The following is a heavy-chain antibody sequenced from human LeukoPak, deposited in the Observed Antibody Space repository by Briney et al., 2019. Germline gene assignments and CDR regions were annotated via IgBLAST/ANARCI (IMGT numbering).Heavy chain of an antibody. D-gene: IGHD1-26*01. J-gene: IGHJ3*02. CDR3: ARDFVGAGAFDI. CDR1: GFTFSNAW. CDR2: ISYDGSNK. Sequence: GGSLRLSCAASGFTFSNAWMNWVRQAPGKGLEWVAVISYDGSNKYYADSVKGRFTISRDNSKNTLYLQMNSLRAEDTAVYYCARDFVGAGAFDIWGQGTMVTVSS. V-gene: IGHV3-30-3*01.